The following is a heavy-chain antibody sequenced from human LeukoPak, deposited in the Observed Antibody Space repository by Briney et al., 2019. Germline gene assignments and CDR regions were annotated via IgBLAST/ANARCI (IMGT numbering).Heavy chain of an antibody. CDR3: ARDLRSITIFEVVNWFDP. D-gene: IGHD3-3*01. CDR2: IIPIFGTA. CDR1: GYTFTSYG. J-gene: IGHJ5*02. Sequence: SVKVSCKASGYTFTSYGISWVRQAPGQGLEWMGGIIPIFGTANYAQKFQGRVTITADESTSTAYMELSSLRSEDTAVYYCARDLRSITIFEVVNWFDPWGQGTLVTVSS. V-gene: IGHV1-69*13.